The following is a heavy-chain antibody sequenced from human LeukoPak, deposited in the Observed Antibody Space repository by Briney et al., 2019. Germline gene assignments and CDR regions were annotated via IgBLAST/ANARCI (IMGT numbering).Heavy chain of an antibody. CDR1: GFAFNTYA. V-gene: IGHV3-33*01. J-gene: IGHJ4*02. CDR2: IWHDGSHK. CDR3: AGEIFGSGSYPDF. Sequence: GSLRLSCAASGFAFNTYAMHWVRQAPGQGLEWVALIWHDGSHKFYSNSVRGQFTISRDNSKNTVSLQTNNLRPEDTAVYYCAGEIFGSGSYPDFWGQGTLSPSPQ. D-gene: IGHD3-10*01.